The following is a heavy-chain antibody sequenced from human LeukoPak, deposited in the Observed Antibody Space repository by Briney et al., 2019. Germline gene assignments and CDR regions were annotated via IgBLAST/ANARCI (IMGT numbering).Heavy chain of an antibody. Sequence: SGGSLRLSCAASGFTFSSYAMSWVRQAPGKGLEWVSAISGSGGSTYYADSVKGRFTISRDNSKNTLYLQMNSLRAEDTAVYYCAKRIGELHVPLGYWGQGTLVTVSS. J-gene: IGHJ4*02. CDR1: GFTFSSYA. CDR3: AKRIGELHVPLGY. V-gene: IGHV3-23*01. CDR2: ISGSGGST. D-gene: IGHD3-10*01.